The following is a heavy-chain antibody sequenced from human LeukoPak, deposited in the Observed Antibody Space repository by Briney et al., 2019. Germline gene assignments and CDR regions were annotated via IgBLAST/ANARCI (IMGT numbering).Heavy chain of an antibody. CDR1: GYTFTGYY. CDR2: FNPDSGGT. V-gene: IGHV1-2*02. Sequence: GASVKVSCKASGYTFTGYYMHWVRQAPGQGLEWMGWFNPDSGGTNYAQKFQGRVTMTRDTSISTAYMELSSVTAADTAVYYCARADYSSTWSHDYYYMDVWGKGTTVTVSS. D-gene: IGHD6-13*01. J-gene: IGHJ6*03. CDR3: ARADYSSTWSHDYYYMDV.